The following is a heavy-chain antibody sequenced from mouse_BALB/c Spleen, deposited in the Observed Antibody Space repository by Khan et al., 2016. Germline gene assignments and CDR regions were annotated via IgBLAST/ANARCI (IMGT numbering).Heavy chain of an antibody. D-gene: IGHD2-4*01. J-gene: IGHJ3*01. CDR2: ISDGGSYT. Sequence: EVELVESGGGLVKPGGSLKLSCAASGFTFSDYYMYWVRQTPEKRLEWVATISDGGSYTYYPASVKGRFTISRDNAKNNLYLKMSSLKSEDTAMYYCAREGLRRGFAYWGQGTLVTVSA. CDR3: AREGLRRGFAY. CDR1: GFTFSDYY. V-gene: IGHV5-4*02.